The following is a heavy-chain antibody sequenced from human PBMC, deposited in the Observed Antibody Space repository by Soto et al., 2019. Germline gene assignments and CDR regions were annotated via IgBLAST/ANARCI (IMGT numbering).Heavy chain of an antibody. J-gene: IGHJ3*02. CDR2: MNPNSGNT. CDR3: ARSIVGAQTPAYAFDI. D-gene: IGHD1-26*01. V-gene: IGHV1-8*01. CDR1: GYTFTSYD. Sequence: ASVKVSCKASGYTFTSYDINWVRQATGQGLEWMGWMNPNSGNTGYAQKFQGRVTMTRNTSISTAYMELSSLRSEDTAVYYCARSIVGAQTPAYAFDIRTQRTMVTVSS.